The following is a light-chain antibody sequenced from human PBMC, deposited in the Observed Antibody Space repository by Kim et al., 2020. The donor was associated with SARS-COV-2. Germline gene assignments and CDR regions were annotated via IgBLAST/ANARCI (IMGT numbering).Light chain of an antibody. CDR3: NSRDNSGDVSL. CDR1: SLRKFY. J-gene: IGLJ3*02. Sequence: SSELTQDPAVSVALGQTVWITCQGDSLRKFYANWYQQKPGQAPVLVVYGENNRPSGIPDRFSASYSEDTASLTITGALAEDEADYYCNSRDNSGDVSLFGGGTKLTVL. CDR2: GEN. V-gene: IGLV3-19*01.